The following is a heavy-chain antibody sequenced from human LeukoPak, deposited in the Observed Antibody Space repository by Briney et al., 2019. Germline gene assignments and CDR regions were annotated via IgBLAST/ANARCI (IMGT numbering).Heavy chain of an antibody. D-gene: IGHD5-18*01. Sequence: GGSLRLSCSASGFTFNRFYLHWVRQAPGKGLEFVSHISSNGATTYYADSVKGRFTISRDNSKNTLYLQMNSLRAEDTAVYYCARGRKYSYGTYYYGLDVWGQGTTVTVCS. CDR2: ISSNGATT. V-gene: IGHV3-64*04. CDR3: ARGRKYSYGTYYYGLDV. CDR1: GFTFNRFY. J-gene: IGHJ6*02.